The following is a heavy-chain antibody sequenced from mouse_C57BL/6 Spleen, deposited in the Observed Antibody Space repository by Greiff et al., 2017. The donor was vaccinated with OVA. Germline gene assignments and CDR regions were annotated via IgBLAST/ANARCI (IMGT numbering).Heavy chain of an antibody. Sequence: VQLQQSGPELVKPGASVKISCKASGYAFSSSWMNWVKQRPGKGLEWIGRIYPGDGDTNYNGKFKGKATLTADKSSSTAYMQLSSLTSEDSAVYFCARSTTVVATRGTWYAMDYWGQGTSVTVSS. CDR1: GYAFSSSW. CDR2: IYPGDGDT. J-gene: IGHJ4*01. CDR3: ARSTTVVATRGTWYAMDY. V-gene: IGHV1-82*01. D-gene: IGHD1-1*01.